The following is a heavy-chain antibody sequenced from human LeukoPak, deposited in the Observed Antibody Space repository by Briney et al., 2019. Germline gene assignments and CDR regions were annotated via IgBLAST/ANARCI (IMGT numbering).Heavy chain of an antibody. V-gene: IGHV3-48*02. CDR2: ISSSSSTI. J-gene: IGHJ5*02. D-gene: IGHD2-2*01. CDR1: GFTFSSYS. Sequence: GGSLRLSCAASGFTFSSYSMNWVRQATGKGLEWVSYISSSSSTIYYADSVKGRFTISRDNAKNSLYLQMNSLRDEDTAVYYCARDGGIVVVPAALNWFDPWGQGTLVTVSS. CDR3: ARDGGIVVVPAALNWFDP.